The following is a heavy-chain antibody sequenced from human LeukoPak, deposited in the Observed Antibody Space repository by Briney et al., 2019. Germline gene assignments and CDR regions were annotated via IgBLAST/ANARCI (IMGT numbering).Heavy chain of an antibody. J-gene: IGHJ4*02. D-gene: IGHD6-13*01. CDR2: INHSGST. CDR1: GGSFSGYY. Sequence: SETLSLTCAVYGGSFSGYYWSWIRQPPGKGLEWIGEINHSGSTNYNPSLKSRVTISVDTSKNQFPLKLSSVTAADTAVYYCARGLGSSSWYFYDYWGQGTLVTVSS. V-gene: IGHV4-34*01. CDR3: ARGLGSSSWYFYDY.